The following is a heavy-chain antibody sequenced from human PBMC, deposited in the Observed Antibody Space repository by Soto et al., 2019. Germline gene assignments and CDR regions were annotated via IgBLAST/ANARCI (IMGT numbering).Heavy chain of an antibody. CDR2: ISGSGRST. D-gene: IGHD6-25*01. CDR1: GFTFSSYA. Sequence: GGALRLSCVGSGFTFSSYAMSWVRQAPGKGLECVSVISGSGRSTHYADSVRGRFIISRDNSKSTVYLQMNSLRADDTAVYYCANEIGAAIYFDFWGQGIQVPVSS. CDR3: ANEIGAAIYFDF. J-gene: IGHJ4*02. V-gene: IGHV3-23*01.